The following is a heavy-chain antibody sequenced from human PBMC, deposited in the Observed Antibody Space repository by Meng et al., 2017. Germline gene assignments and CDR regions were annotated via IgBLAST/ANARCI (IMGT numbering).Heavy chain of an antibody. CDR3: ARRGIAARPFYY. CDR2: INHSGST. D-gene: IGHD6-6*01. V-gene: IGHV4-34*01. J-gene: IGHJ4*02. CDR1: GGSFSGYY. Sequence: QFQLQRWGAGLLKPSETLSLTCAVYGGSFSGYYWSWIRQPPGKGLEWIGEINHSGSTNYNPSLKSRVTISVDTSKNQFSLKLSSVTAADTAVYYCARRGIAARPFYYWGQGTLVTVSS.